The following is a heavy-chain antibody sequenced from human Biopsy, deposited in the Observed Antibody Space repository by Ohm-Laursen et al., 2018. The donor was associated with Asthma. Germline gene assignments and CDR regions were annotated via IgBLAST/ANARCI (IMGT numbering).Heavy chain of an antibody. Sequence: GSLRLSCAASGITLSSFSMNWVRQAPGRGLEWVSYISSSSSPIYYADSVKGRFTISRDNAKNSLYLQMNSLRAEDTAVYYCARTFHFWSPYHAEHYQLWGQGTLVTVPS. CDR3: ARTFHFWSPYHAEHYQL. D-gene: IGHD3-3*02. CDR2: ISSSSSPI. V-gene: IGHV3-48*04. CDR1: GITLSSFS. J-gene: IGHJ1*01.